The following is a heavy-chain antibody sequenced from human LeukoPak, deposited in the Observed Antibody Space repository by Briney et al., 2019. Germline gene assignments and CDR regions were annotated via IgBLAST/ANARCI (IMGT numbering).Heavy chain of an antibody. J-gene: IGHJ5*02. CDR2: IYYSGST. CDR1: GGSISSSSYY. CDR3: ARHIVVVPAAISGFDP. D-gene: IGHD2-2*02. V-gene: IGHV4-39*01. Sequence: PSETLSLTCTVSGGSISSSSYYWGWIRQPPGKGLEWIGSIYYSGSTYYSPSLKSRVTISVDTSKNQFSLKLSSVTAADTAVYYCARHIVVVPAAISGFDPWGQGTLVTVSS.